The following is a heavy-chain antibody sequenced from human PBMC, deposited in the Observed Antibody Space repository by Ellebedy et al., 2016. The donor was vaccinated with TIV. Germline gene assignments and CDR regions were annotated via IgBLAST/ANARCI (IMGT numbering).Heavy chain of an antibody. CDR3: ARRGSYGDYAVQVNSWFDR. V-gene: IGHV3-7*01. D-gene: IGHD4-17*01. Sequence: PGGSLRLSCVASGFSFRSYWMSWVRQAPGKGLEWVANIYQDGSVQYYLDSLKGRFTISRDNAINSLFLQMNSLRAGDTAVYYCARRGSYGDYAVQVNSWFDRWGRGIPVTVSP. CDR2: IYQDGSVQ. J-gene: IGHJ5*02. CDR1: GFSFRSYW.